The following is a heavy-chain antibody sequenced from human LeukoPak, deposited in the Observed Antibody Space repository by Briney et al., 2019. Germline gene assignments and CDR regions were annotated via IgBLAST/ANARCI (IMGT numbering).Heavy chain of an antibody. CDR3: ARNGGDAYNTFDY. CDR1: GGSISSYY. J-gene: IGHJ4*02. D-gene: IGHD5-24*01. Sequence: PSETLSLTCTVSGGSISSYYWSWIRQPPGKGLEWIGYISTSGSTNYNPSLKSRVTISVDTSKNQFSLKLSSVTAADTAVYYCARNGGDAYNTFDYWGQGTLVTVSS. V-gene: IGHV4-4*09. CDR2: ISTSGST.